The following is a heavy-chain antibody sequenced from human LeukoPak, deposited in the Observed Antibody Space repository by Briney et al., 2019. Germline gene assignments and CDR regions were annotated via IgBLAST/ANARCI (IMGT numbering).Heavy chain of an antibody. D-gene: IGHD4-11*01. J-gene: IGHJ6*02. V-gene: IGHV3-66*01. CDR2: IYSGGST. CDR3: ARSYSNHLFGMDV. Sequence: GGSLRLSCVASGFIVSSYYMTWVRQAPGKGLEWVSVIYSGGSTYYADSVKGRVAISRDNSKNTVFLQMSSVRAEDTAVYYCARSYSNHLFGMDVWGQGTTVTVTS. CDR1: GFIVSSYY.